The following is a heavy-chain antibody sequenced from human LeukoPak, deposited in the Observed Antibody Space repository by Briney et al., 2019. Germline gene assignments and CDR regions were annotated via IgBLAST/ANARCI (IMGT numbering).Heavy chain of an antibody. CDR2: ISAYNGNT. V-gene: IGHV1-18*01. J-gene: IGHJ4*02. CDR3: SRDLPYSSSWESIDY. Sequence: ASVKVSCKASGYTFTSYGISWVRQAPGQGPEWMGWISAYNGNTKYAQNLQGRVTMTTDTSTSTAYMELRSLRSDDTAVYYCSRDLPYSSSWESIDYWGQGTLVTVSS. D-gene: IGHD6-13*01. CDR1: GYTFTSYG.